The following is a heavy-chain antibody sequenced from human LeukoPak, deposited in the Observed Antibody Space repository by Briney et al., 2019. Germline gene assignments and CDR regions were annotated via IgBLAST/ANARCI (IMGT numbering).Heavy chain of an antibody. CDR1: GFTFSSYA. D-gene: IGHD2-2*01. CDR2: ISGSGGST. V-gene: IGHV3-23*01. CDR3: AREHPDIVVVPAAIPDY. Sequence: PGGSLRLSCAASGFTFSSYAMSWVRQAPGKGLEWVSAISGSGGSTYYADSVKGRFTISRDDSKNTLYLQMNSLRAEDTAVYYCAREHPDIVVVPAAIPDYWGQGTLVTVSS. J-gene: IGHJ4*02.